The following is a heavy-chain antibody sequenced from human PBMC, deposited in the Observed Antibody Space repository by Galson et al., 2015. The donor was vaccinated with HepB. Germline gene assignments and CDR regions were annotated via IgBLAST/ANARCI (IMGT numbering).Heavy chain of an antibody. CDR3: ATVSPPLKAPRFNYAFDI. Sequence: SLRLSCAASGFTFSGYSMNWVRQAPGKGLEWISYIDSSGSTISYPDSVKGRFTISRDDSQNILYLQMNSLGTEDTAVYYCATVSPPLKAPRFNYAFDIWGQGTMVTVSS. V-gene: IGHV3-48*01. CDR2: IDSSGSTI. J-gene: IGHJ3*02. D-gene: IGHD6-6*01. CDR1: GFTFSGYS.